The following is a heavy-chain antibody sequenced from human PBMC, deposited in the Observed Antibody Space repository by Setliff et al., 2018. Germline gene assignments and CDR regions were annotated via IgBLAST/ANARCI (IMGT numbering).Heavy chain of an antibody. CDR3: ARDSQLGFYYFDS. Sequence: VQVSCKASGDTLTTYAIHWVRQAPGQGLEWMGMIIPIFGSPHYAQRFQDRVIITADVSTRTAYMDLSSLRSEDTAIYYCARDSQLGFYYFDSWGRGTLVTVSS. J-gene: IGHJ4*02. CDR2: IIPIFGSP. V-gene: IGHV1-69*13. D-gene: IGHD1-1*01. CDR1: GDTLTTYA.